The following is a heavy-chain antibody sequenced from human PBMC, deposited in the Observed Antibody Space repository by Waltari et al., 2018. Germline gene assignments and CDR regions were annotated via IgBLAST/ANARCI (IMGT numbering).Heavy chain of an antibody. CDR3: ARTAGYCGGDCYSTYYYYMDV. CDR1: GYTFTSYG. V-gene: IGHV1-18*01. J-gene: IGHJ6*03. Sequence: QVQLVQSGAEVKKPGASVKVSCKASGYTFTSYGISWVRQAPGQGLEWMGWISAYNGNTNYAQKLQGRVTMTTDTSTSTDYMELRSLRSDDTAVYYCARTAGYCGGDCYSTYYYYMDVWGKGTTVTVSS. D-gene: IGHD2-21*01. CDR2: ISAYNGNT.